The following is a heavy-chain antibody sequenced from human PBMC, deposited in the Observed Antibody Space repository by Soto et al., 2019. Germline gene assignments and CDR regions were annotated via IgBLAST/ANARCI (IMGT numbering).Heavy chain of an antibody. J-gene: IGHJ5*02. V-gene: IGHV1-2*02. CDR3: AGLRPIAAAGTWFDP. CDR2: INPNSGDT. CDR1: GYTFTGYY. D-gene: IGHD6-13*01. Sequence: GASVKVSCKASGYTFTGYYMHWVRQAPGQRLEWMGWINPNSGDTKYAQKFQGRVTITRDTSTSTAYMELSSLRSEDTAVYYCAGLRPIAAAGTWFDPWGQGTLVTVSS.